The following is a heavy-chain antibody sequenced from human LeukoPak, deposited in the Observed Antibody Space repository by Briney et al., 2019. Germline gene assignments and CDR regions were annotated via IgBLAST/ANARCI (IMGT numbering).Heavy chain of an antibody. D-gene: IGHD3/OR15-3a*01. CDR2: INHSGST. CDR1: GGSFRGYY. J-gene: IGHJ4*02. Sequence: SETLSLTCAVYGGSFRGYYWSWLRQPPGKGLEWIGEINHSGSTNYNPSLKSRVTISVDTSKNQFSLKLSSVTADATAVYYCAIGPTHDFHGYWGQGTLVTVSS. V-gene: IGHV4-34*01. CDR3: AIGPTHDFHGY.